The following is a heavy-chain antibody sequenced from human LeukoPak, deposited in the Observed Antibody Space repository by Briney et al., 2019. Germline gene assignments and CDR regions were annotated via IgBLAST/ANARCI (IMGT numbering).Heavy chain of an antibody. J-gene: IGHJ4*02. D-gene: IGHD2-21*01. CDR2: ICTAGDT. CDR1: GFTFSSYE. Sequence: GGSLRLSCAASGFTFSSYEMQWVRQAAGKGVEWVSAICTAGDTYYPGSVKGRFTISTENAKNSLYLQMNSLRAGDTAVYYCARVRRGGDCYDYWGQGTLVTVSS. CDR3: ARVRRGGDCYDY. V-gene: IGHV3-13*01.